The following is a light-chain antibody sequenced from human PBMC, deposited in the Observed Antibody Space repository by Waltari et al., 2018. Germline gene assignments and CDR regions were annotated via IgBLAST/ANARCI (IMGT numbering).Light chain of an antibody. CDR1: QSVSSN. J-gene: IGKJ4*01. CDR3: QQYNNWPPLT. V-gene: IGKV3-15*01. CDR2: GAS. Sequence: EIVMTQSPATLSVSPGERATLSCRASQSVSSNLAWYQQKPDQAPRLLIYGASTRATGISARFSGSGSGTEFTLTISSLQSEDFAVYYCQQYNNWPPLTFGGGTKVEIK.